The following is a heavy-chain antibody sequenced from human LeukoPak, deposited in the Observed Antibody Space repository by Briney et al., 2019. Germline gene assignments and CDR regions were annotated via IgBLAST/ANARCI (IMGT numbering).Heavy chain of an antibody. J-gene: IGHJ4*02. Sequence: GGSLRLSCAASGFTFSNAWMSGGRQAPGKGLGWGGRIKSKTDGGTTDYAAAVKGRFTISRDDSKNTLYLKMNTLKTEDTAVYYCTTDDIPRFDYWGQGTLVTVSS. CDR3: TTDDIPRFDY. V-gene: IGHV3-15*01. D-gene: IGHD2-2*02. CDR2: IKSKTDGGTT. CDR1: GFTFSNAW.